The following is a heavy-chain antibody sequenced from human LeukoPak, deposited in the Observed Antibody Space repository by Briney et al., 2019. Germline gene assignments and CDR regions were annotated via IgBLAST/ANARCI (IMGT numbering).Heavy chain of an antibody. CDR1: GYIFTYYG. V-gene: IGHV1-18*01. CDR2: ISAHNGNT. J-gene: IGHJ5*01. CDR3: ERWWSKDGYGGDS. Sequence: GASVKVSCKASGYIFTYYGLSWVRQAPGQRFEWMGWISAHNGNTNYAEKFHDRLTLTRDTSTNTAYMELRSLTSDDTATYFCERWWSKDGYGGDSWGLGTLVIVSS. D-gene: IGHD4-23*01.